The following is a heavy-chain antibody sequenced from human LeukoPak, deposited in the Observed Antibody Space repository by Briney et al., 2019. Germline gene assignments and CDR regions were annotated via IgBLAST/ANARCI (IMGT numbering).Heavy chain of an antibody. CDR2: ISRSGGTT. J-gene: IGHJ3*02. V-gene: IGHV3-64*01. CDR1: GFTFSNYA. Sequence: GGSLRLSCAASGFTFSNYAIHWVRQAPGKGLEYVSAISRSGGTTYYANSVKGRFTISRDNSKNTLFLQMGSLRAEDMAVYYCARVGDIDAFDIWGQGTMVTASS. D-gene: IGHD4-17*01. CDR3: ARVGDIDAFDI.